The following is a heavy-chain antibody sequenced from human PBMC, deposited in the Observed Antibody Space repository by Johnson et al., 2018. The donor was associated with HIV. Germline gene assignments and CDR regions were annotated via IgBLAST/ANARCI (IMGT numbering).Heavy chain of an antibody. CDR3: AKGHSSSWSRGAFDI. J-gene: IGHJ3*02. CDR2: ISTSGSNI. D-gene: IGHD6-13*01. V-gene: IGHV3-11*04. Sequence: QVQLVESGGGLVKPGGSLRLSCVASGFTFSDNYMSWIRQAPGKGLEWVSYISTSGSNIYYADSVKGRFTISRDNAKNSLYLQMNSLRAEDTAVYYCAKGHSSSWSRGAFDIWGQGTMVTVSS. CDR1: GFTFSDNY.